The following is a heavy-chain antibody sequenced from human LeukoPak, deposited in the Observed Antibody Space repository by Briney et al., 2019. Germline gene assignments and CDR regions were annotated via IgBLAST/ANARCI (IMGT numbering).Heavy chain of an antibody. J-gene: IGHJ4*02. Sequence: SETLSLTCTVSGGSISSSSYYWGWIRQPPGKGLEWIGSIYYSESTYYNPSLKSRVTISLDTSKNQFSLRLSSVTAADTAVYYCARESTVTTSLFDYWGQGTLVTVSS. CDR2: IYYSEST. CDR3: ARESTVTTSLFDY. V-gene: IGHV4-39*07. CDR1: GGSISSSSYY. D-gene: IGHD4-17*01.